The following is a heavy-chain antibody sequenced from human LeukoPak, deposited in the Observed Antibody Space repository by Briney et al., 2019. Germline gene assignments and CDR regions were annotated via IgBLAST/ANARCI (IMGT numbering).Heavy chain of an antibody. V-gene: IGHV3-11*01. CDR1: GFTFSDYY. D-gene: IGHD7-27*01. Sequence: GGSLRLSCAASGFTFSDYYMTWVRQAPGKGLEWLSYITNRGDTVFYADSVKGRFTVSRDNSKNTLFLQMNSLRAEDTAVYYCAKDGGLWVSAHWGDSWGRGALVTVSS. CDR3: AKDGGLWVSAHWGDS. CDR2: ITNRGDTV. J-gene: IGHJ4*02.